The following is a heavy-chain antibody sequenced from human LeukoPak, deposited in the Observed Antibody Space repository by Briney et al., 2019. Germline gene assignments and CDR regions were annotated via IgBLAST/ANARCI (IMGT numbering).Heavy chain of an antibody. CDR3: ARGGYCSSTSCHSIRSYYYYGMDV. J-gene: IGHJ6*02. CDR2: MSAYNGNT. CDR1: GYTFTSYG. Sequence: ASVKVSCTASGYTFTSYGISWVRQPPGQGLEWMGLMSAYNGNTNYAQKLQGRVTMTTDTSTSTAYMQLRSLRSDDTAVYYCARGGYCSSTSCHSIRSYYYYGMDVWGQGTTVTVSS. V-gene: IGHV1-18*01. D-gene: IGHD2-2*01.